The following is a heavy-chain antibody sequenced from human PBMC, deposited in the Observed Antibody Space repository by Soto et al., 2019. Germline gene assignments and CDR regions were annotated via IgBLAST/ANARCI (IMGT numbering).Heavy chain of an antibody. CDR3: ARRRAAARPYYFDY. V-gene: IGHV2-5*02. D-gene: IGHD6-13*01. Sequence: SGPTLVNPTQTLTLTCTYSGFPLSTNGVGVGWIRQPPGKALEWLALIYWDDDKRYSPSLNSRLTITKDTSKNQVVLTMTNVDTVDTATYYCARRRAAARPYYFDYWGPGTLVTVS. CDR2: IYWDDDK. CDR1: GFPLSTNGVG. J-gene: IGHJ4*02.